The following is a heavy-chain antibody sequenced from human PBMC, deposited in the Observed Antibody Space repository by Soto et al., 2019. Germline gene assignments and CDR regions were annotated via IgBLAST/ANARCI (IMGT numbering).Heavy chain of an antibody. J-gene: IGHJ4*02. CDR2: IRQDGSQI. Sequence: GESLKISCAASGFTFSNCWMSWVRQAPGKGLEWVANIRQDGSQIFSLDSVKGRFTVSRDNSKNSLYLQMDSLRAEDTAVYYCARLYSNYLYFDYWGQGTLVTVSS. V-gene: IGHV3-7*01. CDR3: ARLYSNYLYFDY. D-gene: IGHD4-4*01. CDR1: GFTFSNCW.